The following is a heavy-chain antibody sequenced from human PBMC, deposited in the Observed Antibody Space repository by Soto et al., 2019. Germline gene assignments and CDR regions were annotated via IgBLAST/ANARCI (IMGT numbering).Heavy chain of an antibody. V-gene: IGHV1-8*02. CDR3: ASTLYGENGDY. CDR2: LNPNSGNT. CDR1: KYPFTSYD. D-gene: IGHD4-17*01. Sequence: QVQLVQSGAEVKKPGASVKVSCKASKYPFTSYDTNWERQATGQGSEWMGRLNPNSGNTGYAQKCQGRVTMSRNTSISTAYMELSSLRCENAAVYYCASTLYGENGDYWGQGTLVTVSS. J-gene: IGHJ4*02.